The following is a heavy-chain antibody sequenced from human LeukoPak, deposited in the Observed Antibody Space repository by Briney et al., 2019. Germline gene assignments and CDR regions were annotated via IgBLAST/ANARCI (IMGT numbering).Heavy chain of an antibody. V-gene: IGHV3-33*01. J-gene: IGHJ4*02. Sequence: GGSLRLSCAASGFTFSSYGMHWVRQAPGKGLEWVAVIWYDGSNKYYADSVKGRFTISRDNSKNTLYLQMNSLRAEDTAVYYCARAAYDSSGYLTLWGQGTLVTVSS. CDR1: GFTFSSYG. CDR2: IWYDGSNK. D-gene: IGHD3-22*01. CDR3: ARAAYDSSGYLTL.